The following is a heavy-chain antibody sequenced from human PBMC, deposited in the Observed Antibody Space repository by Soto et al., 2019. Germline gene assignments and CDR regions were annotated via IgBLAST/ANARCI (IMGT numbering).Heavy chain of an antibody. D-gene: IGHD4-17*01. CDR2: IWYDGSNK. Sequence: SLRLSCAASGFTFSSYGMHWVRQAPGKGLEWVAVIWYDGSNKYYADSVKGRFTISRDNSKNTLYLQMNSLRAEDTAVYYCAREGGTVTTFWGERGYYYYYGMDVWGQGTTVTVS. CDR1: GFTFSSYG. CDR3: AREGGTVTTFWGERGYYYYYGMDV. J-gene: IGHJ6*02. V-gene: IGHV3-33*01.